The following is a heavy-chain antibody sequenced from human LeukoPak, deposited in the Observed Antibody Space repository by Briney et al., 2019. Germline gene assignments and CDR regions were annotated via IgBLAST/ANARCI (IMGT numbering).Heavy chain of an antibody. D-gene: IGHD1-26*01. Sequence: GGSLRLSCAASGFSFSDHYMDWVRQAPGKGLEWVGRTRNKANSYTTEYAASVKGRFTISRDDSENSLYLQMNSLKTEDTALYYCARVARPLPDYWGQGTLVTVSS. CDR1: GFSFSDHY. V-gene: IGHV3-72*01. CDR2: TRNKANSYTT. J-gene: IGHJ4*02. CDR3: ARVARPLPDY.